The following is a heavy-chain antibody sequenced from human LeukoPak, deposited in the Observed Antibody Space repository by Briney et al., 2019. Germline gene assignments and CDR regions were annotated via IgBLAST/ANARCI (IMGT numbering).Heavy chain of an antibody. CDR3: ARGGFVTPAVTSIAARGWELRRGPPYLN. V-gene: IGHV4-39*07. J-gene: IGHJ4*02. CDR2: FYYSGST. Sequence: SETLSLTCTVSGGSIGSSSYYWGWIRQPPGKGLEWIGNFYYSGSTYYNPSLKSRVTISVDTSKNQFSLKLSSVTAADTAVYYCARGGFVTPAVTSIAARGWELRRGPPYLNWGQGTLVTVSS. CDR1: GGSIGSSSYY. D-gene: IGHD6-6*01.